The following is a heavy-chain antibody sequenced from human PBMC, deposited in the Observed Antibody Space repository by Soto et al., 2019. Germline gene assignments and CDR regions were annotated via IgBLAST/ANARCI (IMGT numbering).Heavy chain of an antibody. CDR2: ISTYNGIT. Sequence: QIKLVQSGAEVKKPGASVKVSCKTSGFTCKGYYIYWVRQAPGQGLELMGWISTYNGITQYTESLQDRVTMTIETSASTAHLELRSLTSEDTAVYFCVRGDTYYSEWYFQYWGQGTLVIVSS. V-gene: IGHV1-18*01. CDR1: GFTCKGYY. D-gene: IGHD2-21*01. J-gene: IGHJ4*02. CDR3: VRGDTYYSEWYFQY.